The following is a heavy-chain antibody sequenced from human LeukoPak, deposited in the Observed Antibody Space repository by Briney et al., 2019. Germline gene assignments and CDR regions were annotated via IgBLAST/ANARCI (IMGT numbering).Heavy chain of an antibody. CDR3: ARGVTDTN. CDR1: GGSFSGYY. J-gene: IGHJ4*02. D-gene: IGHD4-23*01. V-gene: IGHV4-34*01. CDR2: ISYSGST. Sequence: SETLSLTCSVYGGSFSGYYWSWVRQPPGKGLEWIGEISYSGSTNYNPSLKSRVTISLDTSKNQFSLKLSSVTAADTAVYYCARGVTDTNWGQGTLVTVSS.